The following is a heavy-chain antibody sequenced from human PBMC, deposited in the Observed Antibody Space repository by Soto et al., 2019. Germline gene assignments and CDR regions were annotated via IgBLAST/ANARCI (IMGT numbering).Heavy chain of an antibody. CDR2: IYYSGST. CDR1: GGSINNYY. J-gene: IGHJ4*02. D-gene: IGHD3-10*01. V-gene: IGHV4-59*08. Sequence: SETLSLTCTVSGGSINNYYWSWIRLPPGKGLEWIGYIYYSGSTNYNPSLKSRVTISVDTSKNQFSLKLTSVTAADTAVYYCARRQANGSGSSYLDYWGQGTQVTVSS. CDR3: ARRQANGSGSSYLDY.